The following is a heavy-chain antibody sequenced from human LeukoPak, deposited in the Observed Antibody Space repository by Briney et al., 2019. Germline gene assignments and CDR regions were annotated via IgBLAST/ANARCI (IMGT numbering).Heavy chain of an antibody. CDR2: MNPNSGNT. Sequence: ASVKVSCKASGYTFTSYDINWVRQATGQGLEWMGWMNPNSGNTGYAQKFQGRVTMTRNTSISTAYMELSSLRSEDTAVYYCARAIAADYYYYTDVWGKGTTVTVSS. D-gene: IGHD6-13*01. J-gene: IGHJ6*03. CDR1: GYTFTSYD. CDR3: ARAIAADYYYYTDV. V-gene: IGHV1-8*01.